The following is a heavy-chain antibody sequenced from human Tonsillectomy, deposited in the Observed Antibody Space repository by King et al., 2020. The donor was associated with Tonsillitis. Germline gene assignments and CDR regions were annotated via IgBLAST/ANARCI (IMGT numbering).Heavy chain of an antibody. Sequence: VQLVESGGGLVQPGGSLRLSCAASGFTFSSYWMNWVRQAPGKGLVWVSRINTDGSSTRYADSVKGRFTISRDNAKNTLYLQMNSLRGEDTAVYYCARDTGGYCTTTSCQSGMDVWGQGTTVTVSS. CDR2: INTDGSST. V-gene: IGHV3-74*01. CDR1: GFTFSSYW. CDR3: ARDTGGYCTTTSCQSGMDV. D-gene: IGHD2-2*01. J-gene: IGHJ6*02.